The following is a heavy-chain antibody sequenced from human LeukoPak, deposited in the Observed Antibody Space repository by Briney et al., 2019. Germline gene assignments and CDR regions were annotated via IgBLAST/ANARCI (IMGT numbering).Heavy chain of an antibody. J-gene: IGHJ3*02. CDR3: ASLNTGTSEEDDAFDI. CDR2: ITSDGSST. CDR1: GFTYSSYW. D-gene: IGHD2-2*01. V-gene: IGHV3-74*01. Sequence: GGSLTLSCAPFGFTYSSYWTLWVRPPPGKGLVWVSRITSDGSSTSYADSVKGRFTISRDNAKNTLYLQMNSLRAEDTAVYYCASLNTGTSEEDDAFDIWGQGTMVTVSS.